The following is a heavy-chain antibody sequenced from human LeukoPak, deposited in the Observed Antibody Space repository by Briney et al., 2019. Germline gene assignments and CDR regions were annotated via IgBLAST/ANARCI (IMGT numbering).Heavy chain of an antibody. CDR2: IIPIFGTA. J-gene: IGHJ3*02. CDR1: GGTFIIYA. V-gene: IGHV1-69*05. D-gene: IGHD2/OR15-2a*01. CDR3: ARDKYVDAFDI. Sequence: GSSVKVSCKASGGTFIIYAISWVRQAPGQGLEWMGRIIPIFGTANYAQKFQGRVTITTDESTSTAYMELSSLRSEDTAVYYCARDKYVDAFDIWGQGTMVTVSS.